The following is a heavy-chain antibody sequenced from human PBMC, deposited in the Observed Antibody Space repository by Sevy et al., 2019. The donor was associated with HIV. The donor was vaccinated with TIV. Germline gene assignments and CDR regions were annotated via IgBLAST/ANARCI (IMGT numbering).Heavy chain of an antibody. D-gene: IGHD3-22*01. CDR2: INPNSGGI. CDR1: GYTFIGYY. CDR3: ARGARWYYDTSGPPDY. V-gene: IGHV1-2*02. Sequence: ASVKVSCKASGYTFIGYYMHWMRQAPGQGLEWMGWINPNSGGINYAQKFQGRVSMTRDTSISTAYMELSSLRSDDTAFYYCARGARWYYDTSGPPDYWGQGTLFTVSS. J-gene: IGHJ4*02.